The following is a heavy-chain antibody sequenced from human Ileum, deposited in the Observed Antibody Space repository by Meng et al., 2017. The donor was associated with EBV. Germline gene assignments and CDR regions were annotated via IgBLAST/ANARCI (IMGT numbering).Heavy chain of an antibody. CDR1: GVAFSGYY. CDR3: ARGNKVSDRGFDY. J-gene: IGHJ4*02. CDR2: INHSGST. D-gene: IGHD3-10*01. Sequence: VDSQARCAGPSKPCETLSLYFPVYGVAFSGYYWSWIRQHPGKGLEWIGEINHSGSTNYNPSLKSRVTRSVDTSKNQFSLKLSSVTAADTAVYYCARGNKVSDRGFDYWGQGTLVTVSS. V-gene: IGHV4-34*01.